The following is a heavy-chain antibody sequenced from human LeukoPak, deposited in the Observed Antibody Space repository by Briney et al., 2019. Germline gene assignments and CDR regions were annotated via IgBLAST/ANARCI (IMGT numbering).Heavy chain of an antibody. V-gene: IGHV4-59*08. CDR1: GGSISSYY. CDR3: ARHGESYYDSSGYYFPFDY. J-gene: IGHJ4*02. CDR2: IYYSGST. Sequence: PSETLSLTCTVSGGSISSYYWSWIRQPPGKGLEWIGYIYYSGSTNYNPSLKSRVTISVDTSKNQFSLKLSSATAADTAVYYCARHGESYYDSSGYYFPFDYWGQGTLVTVSS. D-gene: IGHD3-22*01.